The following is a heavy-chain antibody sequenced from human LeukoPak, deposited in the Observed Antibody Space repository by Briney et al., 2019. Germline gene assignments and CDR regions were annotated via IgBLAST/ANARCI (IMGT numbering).Heavy chain of an antibody. J-gene: IGHJ4*02. CDR3: ARARTVGHPLDY. CDR2: IYYSGST. CDR1: GGSISSYY. D-gene: IGHD4-17*01. V-gene: IGHV4-59*01. Sequence: SETLSLTCTVSGGSISSYYWSWIRQPPGKGLEWIGYIYYSGSTNYNPSLKSRATISVDTSKNQFSLKLSFVTAADTAVYYCARARTVGHPLDYWGQGTLVTVSS.